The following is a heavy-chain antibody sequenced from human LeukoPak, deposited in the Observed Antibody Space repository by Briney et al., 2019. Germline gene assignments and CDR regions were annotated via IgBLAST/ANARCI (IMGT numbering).Heavy chain of an antibody. CDR2: MYTSGST. CDR3: ARDIGVDYWYSDI. J-gene: IGHJ2*01. CDR1: GASISTYY. D-gene: IGHD2-8*01. V-gene: IGHV4-4*07. Sequence: SETLSLTCTVSGASISTYYLSWIRQPAGKGLEWIGRMYTSGSTNYNPSLKSRVTMSVDTSKNQLSLKLSSVTAADTAVYFCARDIGVDYWYSDIWGRGTLVTVSS.